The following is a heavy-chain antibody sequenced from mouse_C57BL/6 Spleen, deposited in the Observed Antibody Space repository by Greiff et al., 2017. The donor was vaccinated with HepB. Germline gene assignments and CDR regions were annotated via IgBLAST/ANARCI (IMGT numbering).Heavy chain of an antibody. CDR3: ARQSTTVVAYYFDY. CDR1: GYSITSGYD. J-gene: IGHJ2*01. V-gene: IGHV3-1*01. CDR2: ISYSGST. Sequence: EVKLMESGPGMVKPSQSLSLTCTVTGYSITSGYDWHWIRHFPGNKLEWMGYISYSGSTNYNPSLKSRISITHDTSKNHFFLKLNSVTTEDTATYYCARQSTTVVAYYFDYWGQGTTLTVSS. D-gene: IGHD1-1*01.